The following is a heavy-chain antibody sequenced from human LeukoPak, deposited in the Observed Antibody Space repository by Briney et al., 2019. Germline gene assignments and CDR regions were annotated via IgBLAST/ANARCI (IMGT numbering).Heavy chain of an antibody. CDR3: ARPHYDFWSGPPVV. CDR2: IKQDGSEK. CDR1: GFTFSSYW. Sequence: GGSLRLSCAVSGFTFSSYWMSWVRQAPGKGLECVANIKQDGSEKYYVDSVKGRFTISRDDVKNSLYLQMNSLRAEDTAVYYCARPHYDFWSGPPVVWGKGTTVTVSS. V-gene: IGHV3-7*01. J-gene: IGHJ6*04. D-gene: IGHD3-3*01.